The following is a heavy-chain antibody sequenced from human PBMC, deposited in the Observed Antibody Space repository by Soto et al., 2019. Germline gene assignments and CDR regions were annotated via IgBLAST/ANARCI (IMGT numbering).Heavy chain of an antibody. CDR1: GYTFTSYD. D-gene: IGHD6-13*01. Sequence: ASVKVSCKASGYTFTSYDINWVRQATGQGXEWMGWMNPNSGNTGYEQKFQGRVTMTRNTSISTAYMELSSLRSEDTAVYYCASGSSPLYSSSWLYYYYYYGMDVWGQGSTVTVSS. V-gene: IGHV1-8*01. CDR3: ASGSSPLYSSSWLYYYYYYGMDV. CDR2: MNPNSGNT. J-gene: IGHJ6*02.